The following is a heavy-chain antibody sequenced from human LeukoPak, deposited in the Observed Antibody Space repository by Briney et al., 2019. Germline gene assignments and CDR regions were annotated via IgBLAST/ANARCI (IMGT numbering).Heavy chain of an antibody. V-gene: IGHV4-39*07. Sequence: PSETLSLTCTVSGGSISSSSYYWGWIRQPPGKGLEWIGSICYSGSTYYNPSLKSRVTISVDTSKNQFSLKLSPVTAADTAVYYCARDGSPTLLWFGELSETAFDIWGQGTMVTVSS. D-gene: IGHD3-10*01. CDR1: GGSISSSSYY. J-gene: IGHJ3*02. CDR3: ARDGSPTLLWFGELSETAFDI. CDR2: ICYSGST.